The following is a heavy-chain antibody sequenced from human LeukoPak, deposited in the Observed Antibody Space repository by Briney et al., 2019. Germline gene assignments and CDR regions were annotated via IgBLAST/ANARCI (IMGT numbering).Heavy chain of an antibody. J-gene: IGHJ4*02. D-gene: IGHD5-24*01. V-gene: IGHV3-23*01. CDR1: GFTFSSYW. CDR3: AKEGEMATTAAYFDY. Sequence: GGSLRLSCAASGFTFSSYWMSWVRQAPGKGLEWVSTISGSGGYTYSADSVKGRFTISRDNSKDTLYLQMHSLRAEDTAVYYCAKEGEMATTAAYFDYWGQGALVTVSS. CDR2: ISGSGGYT.